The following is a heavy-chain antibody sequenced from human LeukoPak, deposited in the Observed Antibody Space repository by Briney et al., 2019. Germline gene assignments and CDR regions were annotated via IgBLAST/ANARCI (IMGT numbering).Heavy chain of an antibody. V-gene: IGHV3-23*01. D-gene: IGHD1-26*01. CDR1: GVTLSSFA. CDR2: TSTSGGSA. J-gene: IGHJ4*02. CDR3: ARYSGSYYYPPAWDL. Sequence: GVSLRLSCAASGVTLSSFAMSWARQAPGKGLEWVSATSTSGGSAYYADSVKGRFTISRDNSKNTLYLQMDSLRADDTAVYYCARYSGSYYYPPAWDLWGQGTLVTVSS.